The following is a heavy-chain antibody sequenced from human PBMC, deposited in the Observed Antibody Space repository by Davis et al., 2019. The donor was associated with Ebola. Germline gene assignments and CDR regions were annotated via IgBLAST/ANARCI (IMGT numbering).Heavy chain of an antibody. CDR2: IIPIFGIA. V-gene: IGHV1-69*13. Sequence: SVKVSCKASGGTFSSYAISWVRQAPGQGLEWMGGIIPIFGIANYAQKFQGRVTITADESTSTAYMELSSLRSEDTAVYYCARAGYCSSTSCYMGFDYWGQGTLVTVSS. D-gene: IGHD2-2*02. J-gene: IGHJ4*02. CDR3: ARAGYCSSTSCYMGFDY. CDR1: GGTFSSYA.